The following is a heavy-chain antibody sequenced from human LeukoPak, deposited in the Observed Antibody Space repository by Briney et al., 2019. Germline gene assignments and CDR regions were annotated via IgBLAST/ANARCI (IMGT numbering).Heavy chain of an antibody. CDR2: LFYSGST. J-gene: IGHJ6*03. CDR1: GGSINSXY. V-gene: IGHV4-59*01. D-gene: IGHD3-22*01. Sequence: PSETXSXXXTVSGGSINSXYXXXIRQPPGKGXXXXGYLFYSGSTNYNPSLKSRVTISVDTSRNQFSLKLTSVTAADTAVYYCARIGYDSAYYMDVWGKGTTVTVSS. CDR3: ARIGYDSAYYMDV.